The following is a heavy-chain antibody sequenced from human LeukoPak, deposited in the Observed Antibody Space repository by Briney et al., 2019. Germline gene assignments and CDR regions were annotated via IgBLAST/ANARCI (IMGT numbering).Heavy chain of an antibody. J-gene: IGHJ3*02. CDR3: ARVGVYFDSSGYYLGAFDI. CDR2: IRYDGSNK. V-gene: IGHV3-30*02. Sequence: GGSLRLSCAASGFTFSSYGMHWVCQAPGKGLEWVAFIRYDGSNKYYADSVKGRFTISRDNSKNSLYLQMNSLRAEDTAVYYCARVGVYFDSSGYYLGAFDIWGQGTMVTVSS. D-gene: IGHD3-22*01. CDR1: GFTFSSYG.